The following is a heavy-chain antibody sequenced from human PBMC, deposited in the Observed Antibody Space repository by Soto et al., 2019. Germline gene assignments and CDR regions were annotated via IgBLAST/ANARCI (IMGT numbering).Heavy chain of an antibody. CDR2: ISSSSSTI. V-gene: IGHV3-48*01. D-gene: IGHD2-21*02. CDR1: GFTFSSYS. Sequence: EVQLVESGGGLVQPGGSLRLSCAASGFTFSSYSMNWVRQAPGKGLEWVSYISSSSSTIYYADSVKGRFTISRDNAKNLLYLQMNSQRAEDTAVYYCARESVSDYDYYYGMDVWGPGTTVTVSS. CDR3: ARESVSDYDYYYGMDV. J-gene: IGHJ6*02.